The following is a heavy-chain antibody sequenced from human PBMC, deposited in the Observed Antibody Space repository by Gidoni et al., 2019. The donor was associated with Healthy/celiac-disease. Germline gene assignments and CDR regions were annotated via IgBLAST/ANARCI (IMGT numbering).Heavy chain of an antibody. V-gene: IGHV2-5*02. CDR3: AHRRGYSPTGEHFDY. J-gene: IGHJ4*02. D-gene: IGHD5-18*01. CDR1: GFSLSTSGVG. Sequence: QITLTESGPTLVKPTQTLTLTCTFSGFSLSTSGVGVGWIRQPPGKALEWLALIYWDDDKRYTPALKSRLTITKDTSKNQVVLTMNNMDPVDTATYYCAHRRGYSPTGEHFDYWGQGTLVTVSS. CDR2: IYWDDDK.